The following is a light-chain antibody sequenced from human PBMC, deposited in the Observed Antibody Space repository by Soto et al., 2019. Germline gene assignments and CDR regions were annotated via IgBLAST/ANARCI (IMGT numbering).Light chain of an antibody. V-gene: IGKV1-39*01. Sequence: DIQMTQSPSSLSASVGDRVTITCRATQTISTYLNWYQHKPGKAPKLLIYAASSLQSGVPSRFSGSGSGTDFTLTISSLQPEDFASYYCQQSYSIPFTFCPGTKVDIK. CDR3: QQSYSIPFT. CDR1: QTISTY. J-gene: IGKJ3*01. CDR2: AAS.